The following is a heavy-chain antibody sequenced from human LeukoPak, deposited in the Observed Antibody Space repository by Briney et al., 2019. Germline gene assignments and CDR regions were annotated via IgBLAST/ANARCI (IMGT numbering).Heavy chain of an antibody. V-gene: IGHV4-34*01. CDR2: INHSGST. J-gene: IGHJ3*02. D-gene: IGHD3-22*01. CDR1: GGSISSYY. CDR3: ARADSSGYYKHAFDI. Sequence: NPSETLSLTCTVSGGSISSYYWSWIRQPPGKGLEWIGEINHSGSTNYNPSLKSRVTISVDTSKNQFSLKLSSVTAADTAVYYCARADSSGYYKHAFDIWGQGTMVTVSS.